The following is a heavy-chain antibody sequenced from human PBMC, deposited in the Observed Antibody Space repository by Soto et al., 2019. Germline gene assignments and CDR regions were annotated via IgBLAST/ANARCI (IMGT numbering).Heavy chain of an antibody. Sequence: LRLSCAASGFTFSSYVMSWVRQAPGKGLEWVSAISGSGGSTYYGDSVKGRFTISRDNSKNTLYLQMNSLRAEDTAVYYCAKVRADYYDSSGPIDYWGQGTLVTVSS. V-gene: IGHV3-23*01. CDR2: ISGSGGST. CDR1: GFTFSSYV. J-gene: IGHJ4*02. D-gene: IGHD3-22*01. CDR3: AKVRADYYDSSGPIDY.